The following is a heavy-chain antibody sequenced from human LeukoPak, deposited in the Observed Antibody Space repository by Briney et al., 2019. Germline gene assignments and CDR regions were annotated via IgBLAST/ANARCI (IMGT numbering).Heavy chain of an antibody. CDR2: IYASGST. Sequence: SETLSLTCTVSGGSISSSNYYWSWVRQPAGKGLEWIGRIYASGSTNYNPSLKSRVTISLDTSKNQFSLKLTSLTAADTAVYYCAGAPAGSRKWESPLDYWGREPWSPSPQ. J-gene: IGHJ4*02. CDR1: GGSISSSNYY. D-gene: IGHD1-26*01. V-gene: IGHV4-61*02. CDR3: AGAPAGSRKWESPLDY.